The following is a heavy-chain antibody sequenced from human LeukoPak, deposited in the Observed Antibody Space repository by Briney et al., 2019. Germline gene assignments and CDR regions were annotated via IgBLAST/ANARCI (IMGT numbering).Heavy chain of an antibody. D-gene: IGHD1-1*01. CDR3: SRDRGTGTAFDY. Sequence: ASVKVSCKASGYTFTSYGISWVRQAPGQGLEWMGWISAYNGNTNYAQKLQGRVTMTTDTSTSTAYMELRSLRSDDTAVYYWSRDRGTGTAFDYWGQGTLVTVSS. CDR2: ISAYNGNT. V-gene: IGHV1-18*01. CDR1: GYTFTSYG. J-gene: IGHJ4*02.